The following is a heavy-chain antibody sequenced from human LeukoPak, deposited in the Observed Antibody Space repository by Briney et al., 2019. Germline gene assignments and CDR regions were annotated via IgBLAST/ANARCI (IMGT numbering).Heavy chain of an antibody. CDR3: ERTIGGAGTVGGFYY. V-gene: IGHV6-1*01. CDR2: TYYRSKWYN. D-gene: IGHD6-13*01. Sequence: SQTLSLTCAISVDSVSSDSAAWNWIRQSPSRGLEWLGRTYYRSKWYNDYAVSVKSRITINPDTSKNQFSLQLNSETTEDTAVYYCERTIGGAGTVGGFYYWGQGTLVTVSS. CDR1: VDSVSSDSAA. J-gene: IGHJ4*02.